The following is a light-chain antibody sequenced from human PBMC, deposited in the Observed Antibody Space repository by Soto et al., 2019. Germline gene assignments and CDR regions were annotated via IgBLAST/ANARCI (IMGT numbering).Light chain of an antibody. Sequence: QSVLTQPASVSGSPGRSITISCTGTSSDVGSYNLVSWYQQHPGKAPKLMIYEGSKRPSGVSNRFSGSKSGNTASLTISGLQAEDEADYYCCSYAGSSTWVFGGGTKLTVL. CDR2: EGS. V-gene: IGLV2-23*01. J-gene: IGLJ3*02. CDR1: SSDVGSYNL. CDR3: CSYAGSSTWV.